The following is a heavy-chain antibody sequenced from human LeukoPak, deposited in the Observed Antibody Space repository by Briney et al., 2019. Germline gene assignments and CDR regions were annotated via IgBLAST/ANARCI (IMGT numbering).Heavy chain of an antibody. D-gene: IGHD4-17*01. Sequence: GGSLRLSCAASGFTFSSYWMSWVRQAPGKGLEWVANIKQDGSEKYYVDSVKGRFTISRDNAKNSLYLQMNSLRAEDTAVYYCARVGDGDYVYFDYWGQGTLVTVSS. CDR1: GFTFSSYW. J-gene: IGHJ4*02. CDR3: ARVGDGDYVYFDY. CDR2: IKQDGSEK. V-gene: IGHV3-7*01.